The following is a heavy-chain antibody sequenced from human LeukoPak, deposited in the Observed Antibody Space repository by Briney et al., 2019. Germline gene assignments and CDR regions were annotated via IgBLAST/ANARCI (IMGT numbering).Heavy chain of an antibody. D-gene: IGHD6-19*01. CDR2: ISSDGVST. J-gene: IGHJ4*02. V-gene: IGHV3-64*01. CDR1: GFTFSTYE. Sequence: GGSPRLSCAASGFTFSTYEMYWVRQAPGKGLEYVSAISSDGVSTYYANSVKGRFTISRDNSKNTLYLQMGSLRPEDMAVYYCAREDDYTSGWTSFDYWGQGTLVTVSS. CDR3: AREDDYTSGWTSFDY.